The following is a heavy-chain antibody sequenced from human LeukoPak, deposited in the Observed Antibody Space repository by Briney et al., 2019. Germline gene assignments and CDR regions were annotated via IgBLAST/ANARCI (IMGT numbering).Heavy chain of an antibody. CDR2: VHYTGKT. Sequence: SETLSLTCTVSGDSINSSYWSWIRQPPGKRLEWVGYVHYTGKTNYNPSLNNRATISVDMSKNQFSLTLTSVTVADTAMYYCARGYYDRSGSSNPFDSWGQGTLVTVSA. V-gene: IGHV4-59*01. CDR1: GDSINSSY. J-gene: IGHJ4*02. D-gene: IGHD3-22*01. CDR3: ARGYYDRSGSSNPFDS.